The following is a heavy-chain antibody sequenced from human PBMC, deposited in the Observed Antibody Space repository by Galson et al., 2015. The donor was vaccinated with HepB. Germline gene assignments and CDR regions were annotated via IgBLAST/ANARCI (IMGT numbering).Heavy chain of an antibody. CDR3: AREALVTVPAFDL. V-gene: IGHV3-30*03. CDR1: RFTFTRYG. D-gene: IGHD2-21*02. CDR2: ISNDGSVK. J-gene: IGHJ4*02. Sequence: SLRLSCAASRFTFTRYGMHWVRQAPGKGLEWLAFISNDGSVKHNANSVKGRFTISRDNSRNTLYLLMNNLTPEDTAVYFCAREALVTVPAFDLWDQGTLVTVSS.